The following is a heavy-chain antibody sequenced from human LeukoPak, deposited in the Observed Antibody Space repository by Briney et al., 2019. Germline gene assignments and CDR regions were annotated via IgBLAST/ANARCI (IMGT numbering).Heavy chain of an antibody. J-gene: IGHJ6*03. Sequence: GGSLRLSCAASGFTFSSYAMSWVRQAPGKGLEWVSAISGSGGSTYYADSVKCRFTISRDNSKNTLYLQMGSLRPEDTAIYYCARDALYSSSWYYYYYMDVWGIGTTVTVSS. V-gene: IGHV3-23*01. D-gene: IGHD6-13*01. CDR1: GFTFSSYA. CDR3: ARDALYSSSWYYYYYMDV. CDR2: ISGSGGST.